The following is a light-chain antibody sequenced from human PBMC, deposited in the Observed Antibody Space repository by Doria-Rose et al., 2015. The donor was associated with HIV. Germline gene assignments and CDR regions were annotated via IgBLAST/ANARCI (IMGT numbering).Light chain of an antibody. J-gene: IGKJ1*01. V-gene: IGKV1-39*01. CDR3: QQTYSSPPWT. CDR2: AAS. CDR1: QTVRTY. Sequence: VTITCRARQTVRTYLNWFQPEPGKAPKLLIYAASRLQSGVPSRFSGSGSGTDFTLTISGLQPGDFATYYCQQTYSSPPWTFGQGTKVEMK.